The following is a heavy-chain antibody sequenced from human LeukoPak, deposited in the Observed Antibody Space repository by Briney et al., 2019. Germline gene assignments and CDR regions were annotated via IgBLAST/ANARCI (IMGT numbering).Heavy chain of an antibody. CDR1: GYSVTNYG. D-gene: IGHD3-22*01. V-gene: IGHV1-18*01. J-gene: IGHJ5*02. Sequence: ASVKVSCKASGYSVTNYGVTWVRQAPGQGLEWMGWISGFSGHTQIAQQVQGRIMLTTDTSTSTAYMELSSLRSDDTAVYFCARVYYDGSGLLDPWGQGTLVTVSS. CDR2: ISGFSGHT. CDR3: ARVYYDGSGLLDP.